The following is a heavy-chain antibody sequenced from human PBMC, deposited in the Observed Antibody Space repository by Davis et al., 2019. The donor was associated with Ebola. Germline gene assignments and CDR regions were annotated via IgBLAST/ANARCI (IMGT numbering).Heavy chain of an antibody. CDR3: SKLAGQQWSIHH. V-gene: IGHV3-23*01. Sequence: GESLKISCEASGFILSNYYMSWVRQTPGKALEWVAGISGSGGTTYFAESVKGRFTISRDNSKNIVFLQMTNLRAEDTAVYYCSKLAGQQWSIHHWGQGALVTVSS. J-gene: IGHJ5*02. CDR2: ISGSGGTT. D-gene: IGHD6-19*01. CDR1: GFILSNYY.